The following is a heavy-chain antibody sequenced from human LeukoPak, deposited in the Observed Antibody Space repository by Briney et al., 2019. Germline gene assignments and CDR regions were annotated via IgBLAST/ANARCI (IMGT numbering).Heavy chain of an antibody. CDR1: GGSISSYY. D-gene: IGHD3-9*01. J-gene: IGHJ4*02. CDR2: IYYSGST. CDR3: ARGSFPSDDILTGPFDN. Sequence: PSETLSLTCTVSGGSISSYYWSWIRQPPGKGLEWIGYIYYSGSTNYNPSLKSRVTISVDTSKNQFSLKLSSVTAADTAVYYCARGSFPSDDILTGPFDNWGQGTLVTVSS. V-gene: IGHV4-59*01.